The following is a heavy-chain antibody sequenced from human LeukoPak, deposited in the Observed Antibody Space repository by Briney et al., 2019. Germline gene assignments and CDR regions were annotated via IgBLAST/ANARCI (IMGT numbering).Heavy chain of an antibody. V-gene: IGHV3-21*01. CDR3: AREQVDIVVVVAANWFDP. CDR1: GFTISSYS. J-gene: IGHJ5*02. CDR2: ISSSSSYI. D-gene: IGHD2-15*01. Sequence: GGSLRLSCAASGFTISSYSMNWVRQAPGKGLEWVSSISSSSSYIYYADSVKGRFTISRDNSKNTLYLQMNSLRAEDTAVYYCAREQVDIVVVVAANWFDPWGQGTLVTVSS.